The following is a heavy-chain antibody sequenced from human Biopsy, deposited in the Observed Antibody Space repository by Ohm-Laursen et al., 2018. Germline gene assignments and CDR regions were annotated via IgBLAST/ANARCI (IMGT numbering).Heavy chain of an antibody. Sequence: ASVKVSCKSSGGTFSNYAISWVRQAPGEGLEWMGGIIAVSGLVNYAPKFRGRVSITADKSTTTAYMELSNLKSEDTAVYYCATPFQYYDSWGGYPPFDHWGQGTLVTVSS. CDR2: IIAVSGLV. V-gene: IGHV1-69*10. CDR1: GGTFSNYA. CDR3: ATPFQYYDSWGGYPPFDH. D-gene: IGHD3-3*01. J-gene: IGHJ4*02.